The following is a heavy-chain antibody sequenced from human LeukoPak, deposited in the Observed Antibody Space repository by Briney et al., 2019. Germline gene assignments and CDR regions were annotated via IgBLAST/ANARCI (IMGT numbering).Heavy chain of an antibody. CDR1: GGSISSGSYY. CDR3: ARDDSGSYYDYFQH. D-gene: IGHD1-26*01. J-gene: IGHJ1*01. Sequence: SQTLSLTCTVSGGSISSGSYYWSWIRQPAGKGLEWIGRIHTSGSTNYNPSLKSRVTISVDASKNQFSLKLSSVTAADTAVYYCARDDSGSYYDYFQHWGQGTLVTVSS. CDR2: IHTSGST. V-gene: IGHV4-61*02.